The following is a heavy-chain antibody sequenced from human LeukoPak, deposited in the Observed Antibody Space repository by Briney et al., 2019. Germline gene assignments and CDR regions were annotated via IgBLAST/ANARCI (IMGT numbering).Heavy chain of an antibody. V-gene: IGHV4-59*01. D-gene: IGHD3-22*01. CDR3: ARGDDSSGYYLGY. CDR1: GGSISSYY. CDR2: IYYSGST. J-gene: IGHJ4*02. Sequence: SETLSLTCTVSGGSISSYYWSWIRQPPGKGLEWIGYIYYSGSTNYNPSLKSRVTISVDTSKNQFSLKLSSVTAADTAVYYCARGDDSSGYYLGYWGQGTLVTVSS.